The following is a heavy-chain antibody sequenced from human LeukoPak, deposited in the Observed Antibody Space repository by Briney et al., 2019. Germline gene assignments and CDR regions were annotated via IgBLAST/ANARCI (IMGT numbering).Heavy chain of an antibody. Sequence: GALRLSCAASGFTFSSYGMHWVRQAPGKGLGWVSSISGRGGSTYYADTVKGRFTISRDNSKNTLYLQMNSLRAEDTAVYYCARDLGSSGFFDYWGQGTLVTVSP. V-gene: IGHV3-23*01. J-gene: IGHJ4*02. CDR2: ISGRGGST. CDR3: ARDLGSSGFFDY. CDR1: GFTFSSYG. D-gene: IGHD6-19*01.